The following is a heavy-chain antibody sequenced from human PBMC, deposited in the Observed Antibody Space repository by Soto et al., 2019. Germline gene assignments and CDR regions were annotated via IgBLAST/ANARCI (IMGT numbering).Heavy chain of an antibody. V-gene: IGHV1-69*12. CDR1: GGTFSSYA. J-gene: IGHJ4*02. Sequence: VQLVQSGAEVKKPGSSVKVSCKASGGTFSSYAISWVRQAPGQGLEWMGGIIPIFGTANYAQKFQGRVTITADESTSTAYMELSSLRSEDTAVYYCARDLGYCSGGSCYSSDYWGQGTLVTVSS. D-gene: IGHD2-15*01. CDR3: ARDLGYCSGGSCYSSDY. CDR2: IIPIFGTA.